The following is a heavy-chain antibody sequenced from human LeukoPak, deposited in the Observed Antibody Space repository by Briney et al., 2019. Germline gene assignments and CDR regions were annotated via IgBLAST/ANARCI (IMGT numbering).Heavy chain of an antibody. CDR3: AREIRPAVFNY. J-gene: IGHJ4*02. Sequence: GGSLRLSCAASGFTFSSYGMSWVRQAPGKGLEWVSAISGSAGSTYYADSVKGRFTISRDNSKNTLYLQMNSLRAEDTAVYYCAREIRPAVFNYWGQGTLVTVSS. CDR1: GFTFSSYG. D-gene: IGHD2-2*01. CDR2: ISGSAGST. V-gene: IGHV3-23*01.